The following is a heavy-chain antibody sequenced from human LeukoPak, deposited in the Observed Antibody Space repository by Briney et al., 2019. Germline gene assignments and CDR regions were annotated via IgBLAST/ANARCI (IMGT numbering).Heavy chain of an antibody. J-gene: IGHJ6*02. Sequence: GASVKVSCKASGYTFTSYGISWVRQAPGQGLEWMGWISAYSGNTNYAQKLQGRVTMTTDTSTSTAYMELRSLRSDDTAVYYCARDLPEDTVLDIVVVPAAMRRYYYYGMDVWGQGTTVTVSS. D-gene: IGHD2-2*03. V-gene: IGHV1-18*01. CDR1: GYTFTSYG. CDR3: ARDLPEDTVLDIVVVPAAMRRYYYYGMDV. CDR2: ISAYSGNT.